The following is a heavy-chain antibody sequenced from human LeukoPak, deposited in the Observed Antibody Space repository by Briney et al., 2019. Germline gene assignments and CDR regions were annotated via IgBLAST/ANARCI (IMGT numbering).Heavy chain of an antibody. Sequence: GGSLRLSCAVSGFTFNSYAMHWARQAPGKGLEWVAVISNDGRDKHHADSVKGRFTISRDNSKNTLYLQMNSLRAEDTAVYYCARERYFDWLLYRHYYYYGMDVWGQGTTVTVSS. V-gene: IGHV3-30*04. CDR1: GFTFNSYA. D-gene: IGHD3-9*01. CDR3: ARERYFDWLLYRHYYYYGMDV. CDR2: ISNDGRDK. J-gene: IGHJ6*02.